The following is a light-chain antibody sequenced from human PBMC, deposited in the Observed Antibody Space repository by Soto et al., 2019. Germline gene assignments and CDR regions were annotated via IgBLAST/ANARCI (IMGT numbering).Light chain of an antibody. V-gene: IGLV2-14*01. J-gene: IGLJ1*01. CDR1: SSDVGVYNY. CDR3: SSYTSSSTPLV. CDR2: DVS. Sequence: QSALTQPASVSGSPGQSITISCTGTSSDVGVYNYVSWYQQHPGKAPKLMIYDVSNRPSGVSNRFSGSKSGNTASLTISGLQAEDEADYYCSSYTSSSTPLVFGTGTKLTVL.